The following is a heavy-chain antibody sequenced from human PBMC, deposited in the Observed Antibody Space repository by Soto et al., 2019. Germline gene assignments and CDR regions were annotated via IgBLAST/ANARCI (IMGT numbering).Heavy chain of an antibody. CDR1: GGTFSNFA. Sequence: QVQLVQSGAEVKKPGSSVKVSCTASGGTFSNFAINWVRQAPGQGLEWVGGIIPIFGVAYYGQKFQGRVSITADESTTTGYRERSSRTLDDPAGYYCARGSRDDEASGEGEGDCDYWGQGTLVTVPS. J-gene: IGHJ4*02. CDR3: ARGSRDDEASGEGEGDCDY. V-gene: IGHV1-69*01. D-gene: IGHD3-10*01. CDR2: IIPIFGVA.